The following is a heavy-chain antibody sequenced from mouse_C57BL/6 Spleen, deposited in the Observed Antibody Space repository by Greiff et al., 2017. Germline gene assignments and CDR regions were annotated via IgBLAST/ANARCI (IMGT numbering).Heavy chain of an antibody. CDR1: GYTFTSYW. V-gene: IGHV1-50*01. CDR3: ARETAYGSSYENY. Sequence: QVQLQQPGAELVKPGASVKLSCKASGYTFTSYWMQWVKQRPEQGLEWIGEIDPSDSYTKYNQKFKGKATLTVETSSSTAYMQLSILTSEDSAVYYWARETAYGSSYENYWGQGTTLTVSS. J-gene: IGHJ2*01. CDR2: IDPSDSYT. D-gene: IGHD1-1*01.